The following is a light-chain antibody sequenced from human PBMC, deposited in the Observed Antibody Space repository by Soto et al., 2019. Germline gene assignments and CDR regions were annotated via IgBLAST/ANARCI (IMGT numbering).Light chain of an antibody. CDR3: QQYNNWHT. CDR2: GAS. CDR1: QSVSSN. J-gene: IGKJ2*01. V-gene: IGKV3-15*01. Sequence: EIVMTQSPATLSVSPGERATLSCRASQSVSSNLAWYQQKPGQAPRLLIYGASTRATGIPARFSGSGSGTEFTITISSLQYEDFAVYYCQQYNNWHTFGQGTKLEIK.